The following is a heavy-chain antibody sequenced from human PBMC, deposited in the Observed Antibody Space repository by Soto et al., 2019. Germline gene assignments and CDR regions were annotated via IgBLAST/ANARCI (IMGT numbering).Heavy chain of an antibody. CDR3: AKGYTQFDY. CDR2: ISSSSNHI. CDR1: GFTFSSHS. Sequence: EVQLVESGGGLVRPGGSLRLSCAASGFTFSSHSMNWVRQAPGKRLEWVSSISSSSNHIYYADSVKGRFTNSRDNAKNSLYLQMNSLTAEDTAVYYCAKGYTQFDYCGQGTLVTVSS. J-gene: IGHJ4*02. D-gene: IGHD5-18*01. V-gene: IGHV3-21*01.